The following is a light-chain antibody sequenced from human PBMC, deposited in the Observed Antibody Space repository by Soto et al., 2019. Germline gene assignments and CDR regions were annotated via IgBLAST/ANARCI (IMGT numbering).Light chain of an antibody. J-gene: IGKJ4*01. Sequence: EIVLTQSPGTLSLSPGERATLSCRASQSVSSSYLAWYQQKPGQAPRLLIYGASSRATGIPDSFSGSGSGTYFTLTISRQEPEDFAVYYCQQYGSSPLTFGGGTKVEIK. CDR1: QSVSSSY. V-gene: IGKV3-20*01. CDR3: QQYGSSPLT. CDR2: GAS.